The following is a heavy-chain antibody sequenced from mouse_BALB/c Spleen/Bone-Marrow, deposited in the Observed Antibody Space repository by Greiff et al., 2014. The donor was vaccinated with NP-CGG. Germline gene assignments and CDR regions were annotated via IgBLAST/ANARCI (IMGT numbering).Heavy chain of an antibody. J-gene: IGHJ4*01. D-gene: IGHD4-1*01. Sequence: VQLKESGPDLVKPSQSLSLTCTVTGYSITSYYSWHWIRQFPGNKLEWMGYIHYSGVTVYNPSLKSRISITRDTFNNQFFLQLNSVTTEDTATYYCSRFAGTPYTMDYWGQGTSVTVSS. CDR3: SRFAGTPYTMDY. CDR1: GYSITSYYS. CDR2: IHYSGVT. V-gene: IGHV3-1*02.